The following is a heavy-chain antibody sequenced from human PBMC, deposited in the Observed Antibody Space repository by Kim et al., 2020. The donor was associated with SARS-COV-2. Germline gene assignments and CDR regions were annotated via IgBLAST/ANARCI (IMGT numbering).Heavy chain of an antibody. V-gene: IGHV4-4*02. Sequence: SETLSLTCVVSGASISSSSCWSWVRQPPGKGLEWIGEVDHSGTTSYNVSLKNRVSILVDKSKNQFSLRLTSVSAADTAVYYCARGVSSAWTLTAWFAPWG. D-gene: IGHD3-22*01. J-gene: IGHJ5*02. CDR2: VDHSGTT. CDR1: GASISSSSC. CDR3: ARGVSSAWTLTAWFAP.